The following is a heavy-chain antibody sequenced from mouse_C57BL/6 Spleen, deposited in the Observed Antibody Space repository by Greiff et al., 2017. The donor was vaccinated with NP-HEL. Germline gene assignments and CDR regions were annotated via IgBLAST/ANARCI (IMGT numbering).Heavy chain of an antibody. V-gene: IGHV1-15*01. Sequence: VQLQQSGAELVRPGASVTLSCKASGYTFTDYEMHWVKQTPVHGLEWIGAIDPETGGTAYNQKFKGKAILTADKSSSTAYMELRSLTSEDSAVYYGRRRGYGSFYAMDYWGQGTSVTVSS. D-gene: IGHD1-1*01. CDR3: RRRGYGSFYAMDY. J-gene: IGHJ4*01. CDR1: GYTFTDYE. CDR2: IDPETGGT.